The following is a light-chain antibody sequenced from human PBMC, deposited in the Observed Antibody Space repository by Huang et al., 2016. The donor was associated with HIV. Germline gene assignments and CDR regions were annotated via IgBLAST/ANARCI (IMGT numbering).Light chain of an antibody. V-gene: IGKV3D-15*01. Sequence: EIVMTQSPATLSVSPGERATLSCRASQGVSNNIAWYQQKPGQTPRLLMPGASTRATGIAAKFSGRGSGTDFTLTITSLQPEDSAVYYCQHYNNWPPWTFGPGTQVEI. CDR3: QHYNNWPPWT. J-gene: IGKJ1*01. CDR2: GAS. CDR1: QGVSNN.